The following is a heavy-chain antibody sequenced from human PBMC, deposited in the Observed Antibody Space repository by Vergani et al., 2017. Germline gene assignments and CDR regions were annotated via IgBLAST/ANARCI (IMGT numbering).Heavy chain of an antibody. CDR3: TTDPRYCGDGSCYWLRDHHYYGMDV. CDR2: IKSTFDRGTT. V-gene: IGHV3-15*07. CDR1: GFSFRNAW. D-gene: IGHD2-21*01. Sequence: EVQLVESGGGIVKPGGSLRLSCVASGFSFRNAWMNWVRRTPGKGLEWVGRIKSTFDRGTTDYAAAVKGRVTISIDDSKNTLFLQMNGLKTEDIGVYYCTTDPRYCGDGSCYWLRDHHYYGMDVWGQGTTVTVSS. J-gene: IGHJ6*02.